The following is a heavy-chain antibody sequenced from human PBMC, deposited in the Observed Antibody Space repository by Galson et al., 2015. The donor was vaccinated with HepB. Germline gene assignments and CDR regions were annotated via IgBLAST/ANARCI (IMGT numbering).Heavy chain of an antibody. Sequence: SLRLSCAASGFTFSSYWMHWVRQAPGKGLVWVSRINSDGSSTSYADSVKGRFTISRDNAKNTLYLQMNSLRAEDTAVYYCARGGIAARPDYYYGMDVWGQGTTVTVSS. J-gene: IGHJ6*02. CDR1: GFTFSSYW. CDR2: INSDGSST. CDR3: ARGGIAARPDYYYGMDV. V-gene: IGHV3-74*01. D-gene: IGHD6-6*01.